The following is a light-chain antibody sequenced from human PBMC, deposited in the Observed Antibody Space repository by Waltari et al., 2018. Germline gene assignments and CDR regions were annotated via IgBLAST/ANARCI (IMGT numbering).Light chain of an antibody. J-gene: IGKJ1*01. V-gene: IGKV1-5*03. CDR3: QQFDTYPWT. Sequence: DIQLNQSPSTLSASVGDRVTITCRASQDIGTWLAWYQQKPGKAPKLLLYKASRLQSGVPSRFSGRGSGTEFTLTISSLQPEDFATFYCQQFDTYPWTFGQGTKVDIK. CDR2: KAS. CDR1: QDIGTW.